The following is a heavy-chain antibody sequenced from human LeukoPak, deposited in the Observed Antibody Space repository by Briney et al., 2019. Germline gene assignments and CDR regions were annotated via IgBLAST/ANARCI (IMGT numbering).Heavy chain of an antibody. CDR2: IKSGGSGT. D-gene: IGHD5-18*01. V-gene: IGHV3-74*01. J-gene: IGHJ4*02. CDR3: ARRNTAMITGFDY. Sequence: GGSLRLSCTASGFSFSNYWMHWVRQAPGKGLVWVSRIKSGGSGTNYADSVKGRFTISRDNAKNTLYLQMNSLRAEDTAVYYCARRNTAMITGFDYWGRGTLVTVSP. CDR1: GFSFSNYW.